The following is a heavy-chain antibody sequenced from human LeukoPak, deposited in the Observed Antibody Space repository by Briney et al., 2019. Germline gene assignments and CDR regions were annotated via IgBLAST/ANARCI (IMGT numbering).Heavy chain of an antibody. CDR2: ISSSGSTI. CDR1: GFTFSSYE. Sequence: PGGSLRLSCAASGFTFSSYEMNWVRQAPGKGLEWVSYISSSGSTIFYTDSVKGRFTISRDNSKNSLYLQMNSLRTEDTALYYCAKDIAFWSGSDYWGQGTLVTVSS. V-gene: IGHV3-48*03. D-gene: IGHD3-3*01. J-gene: IGHJ4*02. CDR3: AKDIAFWSGSDY.